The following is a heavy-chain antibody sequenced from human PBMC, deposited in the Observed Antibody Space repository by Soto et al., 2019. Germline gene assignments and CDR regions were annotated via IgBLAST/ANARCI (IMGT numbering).Heavy chain of an antibody. Sequence: QVHLVQSGAEVKKPGASVTFPCKASGYTFSNYYMHWVRQAPGQGLEWVGIINPSGGGTTYAQNCQGRGTMTRDTSTSTVYMELNSLRSEDTAVYYCARGPKLTDFGDRGYYGMDVWGHGTTVTVSS. J-gene: IGHJ6*02. CDR2: INPSGGGT. V-gene: IGHV1-46*01. CDR3: ARGPKLTDFGDRGYYGMDV. D-gene: IGHD4-17*01. CDR1: GYTFSNYY.